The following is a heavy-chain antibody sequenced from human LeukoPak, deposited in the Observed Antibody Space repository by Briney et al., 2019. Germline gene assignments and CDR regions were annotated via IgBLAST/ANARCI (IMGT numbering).Heavy chain of an antibody. J-gene: IGHJ4*02. CDR2: IKQDGSEK. CDR3: ARDHGRYCSGGSCYFGGFFEY. D-gene: IGHD2-15*01. CDR1: GFTFSNYW. Sequence: GGSLRLSCAASGFTFSNYWMSWVRQAPGKGLEWVANIKQDGSEKYYVDSVKGRFTISRDNAKNSLYLQMNSLRAEDTAVYYCARDHGRYCSGGSCYFGGFFEYWGQGTLGTVSS. V-gene: IGHV3-7*03.